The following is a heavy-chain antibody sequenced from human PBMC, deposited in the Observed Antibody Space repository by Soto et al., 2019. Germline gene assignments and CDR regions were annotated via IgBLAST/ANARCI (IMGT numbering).Heavy chain of an antibody. CDR3: TRQPVYSSRVPFDY. CDR1: GFTFSGSA. CDR2: IRSKANSYAT. V-gene: IGHV3-73*01. Sequence: GGSLRLSCAASGFTFSGSAMHWVRQASGKGLEWVGRIRSKANSYATAYAASVKGRFTISRDDSKNTAYLQMNSLKTEDTAVYYCTRQPVYSSRVPFDYWGQGTLVTVSS. D-gene: IGHD6-13*01. J-gene: IGHJ4*02.